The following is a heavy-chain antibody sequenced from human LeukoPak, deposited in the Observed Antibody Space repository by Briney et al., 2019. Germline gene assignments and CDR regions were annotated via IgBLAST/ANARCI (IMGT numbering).Heavy chain of an antibody. CDR2: IGISSGNT. D-gene: IGHD5-12*01. V-gene: IGHV3-48*01. Sequence: PGGSLRLSCAASGFNFIDYSMNWVRQAPGKGLEWISYIGISSGNTKYADSVNGRFTISIDKARNSLYLQMNSLRVEDTAVYYCARDHRYAFDNWGHGTLVTV. CDR3: ARDHRYAFDN. CDR1: GFNFIDYS. J-gene: IGHJ4*01.